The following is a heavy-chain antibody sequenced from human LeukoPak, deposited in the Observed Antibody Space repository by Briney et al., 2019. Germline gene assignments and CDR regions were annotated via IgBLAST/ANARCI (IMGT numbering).Heavy chain of an antibody. D-gene: IGHD1-26*01. Sequence: GGSLRLSCAASGFTFSSYAMSWVRQAPGKGLEWVSGISGSGGSTYYADSVKGRFTISRDNSKNTQYLRMNSLRAEDTAVYYCAKGGKWGVTPFDYWGQGTLVTVSS. CDR3: AKGGKWGVTPFDY. V-gene: IGHV3-23*01. CDR2: ISGSGGST. CDR1: GFTFSSYA. J-gene: IGHJ4*02.